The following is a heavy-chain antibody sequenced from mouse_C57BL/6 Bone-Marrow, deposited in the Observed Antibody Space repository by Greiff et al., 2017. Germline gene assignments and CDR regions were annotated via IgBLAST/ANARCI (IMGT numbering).Heavy chain of an antibody. CDR1: GYTFTSYG. CDR3: ATLFYAMDY. CDR2: IYPRSGNT. V-gene: IGHV1-81*01. D-gene: IGHD6-1*01. Sequence: VQRVESGAELARPGASVKLSCKASGYTFTSYGISWVKQRTGQGLEWIGEIYPRSGNTYYNEKFKGKATLTADKSSSTAYMELRSLTSEDSAVYFCATLFYAMDYWGQGTSVTVSS. J-gene: IGHJ4*01.